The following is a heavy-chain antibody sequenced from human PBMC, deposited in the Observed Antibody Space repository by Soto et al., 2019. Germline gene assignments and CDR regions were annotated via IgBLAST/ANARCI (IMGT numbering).Heavy chain of an antibody. CDR1: AGSVSSGNYY. D-gene: IGHD6-13*01. Sequence: PSETLSLTCTVSAGSVSSGNYYWSWIRQPPGRGLEWIGHISYIGSTNYNPSLKSRVTISVDTSNNRFSLKLTSVTAADTAVSYCSTEEKQLARYEWDVDYWRQGTPVTVSS. J-gene: IGHJ4*02. CDR3: STEEKQLARYEWDVDY. CDR2: ISYIGST. V-gene: IGHV4-61*01.